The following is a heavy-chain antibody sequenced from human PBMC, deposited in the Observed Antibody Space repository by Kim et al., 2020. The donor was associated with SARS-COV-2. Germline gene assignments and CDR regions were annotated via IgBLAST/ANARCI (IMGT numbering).Heavy chain of an antibody. V-gene: IGHV4-59*01. CDR3: ARVLLWEYALDV. Sequence: NVNPSLKSRVTISVDTAKNQFSLKLSSVTAADTAVYDCARVLLWEYALDVWGQGTTVTVSS. J-gene: IGHJ6*02. D-gene: IGHD1-26*01.